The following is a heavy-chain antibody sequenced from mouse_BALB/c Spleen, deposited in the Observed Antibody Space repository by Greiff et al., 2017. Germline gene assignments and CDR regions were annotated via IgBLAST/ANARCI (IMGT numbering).Heavy chain of an antibody. CDR2: ISSGGSYT. J-gene: IGHJ2*01. CDR3: ARQIYDYGYFDY. V-gene: IGHV5-9-3*01. CDR1: GFTFSSYA. D-gene: IGHD2-4*01. Sequence: EVMLVESGGGLVKPGGSLKLSCAASGFTFSSYAMSWVRQTPEKRLEWVATISSGGSYTYYPDSVKGRFTISRDNAKNTLYLQMSSLRSEDTAMYYCARQIYDYGYFDYWGQGTTLTVSS.